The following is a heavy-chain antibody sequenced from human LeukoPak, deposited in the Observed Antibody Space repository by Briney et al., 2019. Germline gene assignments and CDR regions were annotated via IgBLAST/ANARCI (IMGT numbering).Heavy chain of an antibody. D-gene: IGHD6-19*01. V-gene: IGHV4-39*07. CDR1: GGSISTSNYY. Sequence: PSETLSLTCTVSGGSISTSNYYWGWIRQPPGKGLEWIGEINHSGSTNYNPSLKSRVTISVDTSKNQFSLKLSSVTAADTAVYYCARSGAYSSGWYWGFGYYYYYMDVWGKGTTVTISS. CDR2: INHSGST. CDR3: ARSGAYSSGWYWGFGYYYYYMDV. J-gene: IGHJ6*03.